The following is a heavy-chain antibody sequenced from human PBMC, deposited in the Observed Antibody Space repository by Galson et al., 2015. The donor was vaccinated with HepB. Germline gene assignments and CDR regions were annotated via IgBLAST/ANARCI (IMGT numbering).Heavy chain of an antibody. D-gene: IGHD6-13*01. V-gene: IGHV1-8*01. CDR3: ARGSGGGSSWYLGEGDWFDP. CDR1: GYTFTSYD. CDR2: MNPNSANT. Sequence: SVKVSCKASGYTFTSYDIHWVRQAPGQGLEWMGWMNPNSANTGYAQKFQGRITMTRDTSINAAYMELSSLRSGDTAVYYCARGSGGGSSWYLGEGDWFDPWGQGTLVTVSS. J-gene: IGHJ5*02.